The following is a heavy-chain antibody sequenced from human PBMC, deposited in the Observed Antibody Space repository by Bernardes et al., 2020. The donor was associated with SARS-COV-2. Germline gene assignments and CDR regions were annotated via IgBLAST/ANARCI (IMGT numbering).Heavy chain of an antibody. D-gene: IGHD6-6*01. J-gene: IGHJ6*02. CDR2: ISAIGGST. CDR1: GFIFSKNA. Sequence: GGSLRVSCVASGFIFSKNAMTWVRQVPGKGLEWVSAISAIGGSTYYAESVKGRFTISRDNSKNTLYLEMNSLRAEDTAVYYCSKNAKYSSSSMEVWGQGTTVTVSS. V-gene: IGHV3-23*01. CDR3: SKNAKYSSSSMEV.